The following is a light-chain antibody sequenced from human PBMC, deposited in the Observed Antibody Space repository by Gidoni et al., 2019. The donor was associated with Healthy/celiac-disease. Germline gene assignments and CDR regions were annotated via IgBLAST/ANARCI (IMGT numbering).Light chain of an antibody. J-gene: IGLJ2*01. CDR2: QDS. V-gene: IGLV3-1*01. CDR3: QAWDSSTFVV. CDR1: KVGDKY. Sequence: SYELTQPPSGSVSPGQTASITCSGDKVGDKYACWYQQKPGQSPVLVIYQDSKRPSGIPERFSGSNSGHTATLTISGTQAMDEADYYCQAWDSSTFVVFGGGTKLTVL.